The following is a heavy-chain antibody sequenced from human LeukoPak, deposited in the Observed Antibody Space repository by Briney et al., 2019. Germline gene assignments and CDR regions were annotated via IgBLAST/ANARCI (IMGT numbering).Heavy chain of an antibody. D-gene: IGHD1-1*01. V-gene: IGHV3-7*01. J-gene: IGHJ4*02. CDR2: IKQDGSEK. CDR3: ARAGTNWNDVGEFDY. Sequence: GGSLRLSCAASGFTFSTYWMKWVRQAPGKGLEWVANIKQDGSEKYYVDSVKGRFTISRDNAKNSLYLQMNSLRAEDTAVYYCARAGTNWNDVGEFDYWGQGTLVTVSS. CDR1: GFTFSTYW.